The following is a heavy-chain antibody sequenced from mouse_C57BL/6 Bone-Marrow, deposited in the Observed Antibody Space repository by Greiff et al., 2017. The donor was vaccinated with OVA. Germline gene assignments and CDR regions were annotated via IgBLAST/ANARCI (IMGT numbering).Heavy chain of an antibody. Sequence: EVKVEESGPGLVKPSQSLSLTCSVTGYSITSGYYWNWIRQFPGNKLEWMGYISYDGSNNYNPSLKNRISITRDTSKNQFFLKLNSVTTEDTATYYCARAIYYGNSWFAYWGQGTLVTVSA. V-gene: IGHV3-6*01. CDR1: GYSITSGYY. CDR3: ARAIYYGNSWFAY. CDR2: ISYDGSN. J-gene: IGHJ3*01. D-gene: IGHD2-1*01.